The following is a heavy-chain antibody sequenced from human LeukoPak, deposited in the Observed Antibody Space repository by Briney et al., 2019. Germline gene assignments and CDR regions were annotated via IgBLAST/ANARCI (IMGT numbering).Heavy chain of an antibody. Sequence: GGSLRLSCAASGFTFSTYGMHWVRQAPGKGLEWVAFIRYDGSNKYYADSVKGRFSISRDNSKNTLYLQMNSLRAEDTAVYYCAKEVGDEWGYYGSGSPDYWGQGTLVTVSS. CDR1: GFTFSTYG. D-gene: IGHD3-10*01. CDR2: IRYDGSNK. CDR3: AKEVGDEWGYYGSGSPDY. J-gene: IGHJ4*02. V-gene: IGHV3-30*02.